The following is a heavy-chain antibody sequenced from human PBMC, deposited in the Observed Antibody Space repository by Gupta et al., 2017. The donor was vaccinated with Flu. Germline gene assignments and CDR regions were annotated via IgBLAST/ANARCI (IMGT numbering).Heavy chain of an antibody. Sequence: QVKLVQSGAAVKKPGASVKVSCKASGYIFTDSGISWVRQAPGQGFEWMGWISTYNGNTVYEQKFQGRLTMTTVTSTSTAYMELRSLRSDDTAVYFCARDGDVLTAYYFAYWGQGTLVTVSS. D-gene: IGHD3-9*01. J-gene: IGHJ4*02. CDR2: ISTYNGNT. V-gene: IGHV1-18*01. CDR3: ARDGDVLTAYYFAY. CDR1: GYIFTDSG.